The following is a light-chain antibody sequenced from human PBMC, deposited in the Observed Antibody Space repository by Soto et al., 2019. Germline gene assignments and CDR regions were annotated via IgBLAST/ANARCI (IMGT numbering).Light chain of an antibody. CDR1: SSNIGAGYD. Sequence: QSVLTQQPSVSGAPGQRVTISCTGSSSNIGAGYDVHWYQQLPGTAPKLLIYGNSNRPSGVPDRFSGSKSGTSASLAITGLQAEDEADYYCQSYDSSRSVVFGGGTKLTVL. J-gene: IGLJ2*01. CDR2: GNS. V-gene: IGLV1-40*01. CDR3: QSYDSSRSVV.